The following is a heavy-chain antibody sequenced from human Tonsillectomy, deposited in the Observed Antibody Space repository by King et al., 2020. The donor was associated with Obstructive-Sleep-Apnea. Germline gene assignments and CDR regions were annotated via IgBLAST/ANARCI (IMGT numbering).Heavy chain of an antibody. CDR2: INPSGGST. Sequence: VQLVQSGAEVKKPGASVKVSCKASGYTFTSYYMNWVRQAPGQGLEWMGIINPSGGSTSFAQKFQGRVTMTRDTSTSTVYMELSSLRSEDTAVYYCARGRPSSSWTTEHWFDPWGQGTLVTVSS. V-gene: IGHV1-46*01. CDR1: GYTFTSYY. J-gene: IGHJ5*02. CDR3: ARGRPSSSWTTEHWFDP. D-gene: IGHD6-13*01.